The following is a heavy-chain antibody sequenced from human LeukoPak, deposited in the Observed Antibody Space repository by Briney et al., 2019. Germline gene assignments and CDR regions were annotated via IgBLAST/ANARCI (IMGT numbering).Heavy chain of an antibody. Sequence: GESLKISCKGSGYSFISYWIGWVRQMPGEGLEWMGIIFPGDSDTRYSPSFQGQVTISADKSISTAYLQWSSLKASDTAMYYCARNFESCGGDCYDYWGQGTLVTVSS. D-gene: IGHD2-21*02. J-gene: IGHJ4*02. CDR2: IFPGDSDT. V-gene: IGHV5-51*01. CDR1: GYSFISYW. CDR3: ARNFESCGGDCYDY.